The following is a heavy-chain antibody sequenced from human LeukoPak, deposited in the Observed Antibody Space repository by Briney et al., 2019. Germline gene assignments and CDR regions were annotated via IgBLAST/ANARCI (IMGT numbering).Heavy chain of an antibody. V-gene: IGHV3-23*01. CDR2: ISGSGDTT. D-gene: IGHD3-16*01. Sequence: GGSLRLSCAASGFTFSSYSMSWVRQAPGKGLEWVSLISGSGDTTNYADSVKGRFTISRDNSKNTLYLQMNSLGADDTAVYYCAKAFQGGWGRDAFAFWGQGTLVTVSP. J-gene: IGHJ3*01. CDR1: GFTFSSYS. CDR3: AKAFQGGWGRDAFAF.